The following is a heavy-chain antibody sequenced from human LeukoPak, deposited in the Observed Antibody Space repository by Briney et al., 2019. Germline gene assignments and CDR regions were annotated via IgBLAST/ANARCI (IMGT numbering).Heavy chain of an antibody. CDR3: ALLATTVVTRFDH. Sequence: ASVKVSCKASGGTFSSYAISWVRQAPGQGLEWMGGIIPIFGTTNYAQKLQGRVTITADESTSTAYMELSSLRSEDTAVYYCALLATTVVTRFDHWGQGTLVTVSS. J-gene: IGHJ4*02. CDR1: GGTFSSYA. CDR2: IIPIFGTT. V-gene: IGHV1-69*13. D-gene: IGHD4-23*01.